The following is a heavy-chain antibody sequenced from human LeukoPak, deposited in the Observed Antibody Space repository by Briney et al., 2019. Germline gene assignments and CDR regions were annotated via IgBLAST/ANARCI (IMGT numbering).Heavy chain of an antibody. J-gene: IGHJ4*02. CDR2: INHSGST. V-gene: IGHV4-34*01. D-gene: IGHD3-3*01. CDR3: ARTRTYYDFWSGYRFDY. CDR1: GGSFSGYY. Sequence: SQTLSLTCAVYGGSFSGYYWSWIRQPPGKGLEWIGEINHSGSTNYNPSLKSRVTISVDTSKNQFSLKLSSVTAADTAVYYCARTRTYYDFWSGYRFDYWGQGTLVTVSS.